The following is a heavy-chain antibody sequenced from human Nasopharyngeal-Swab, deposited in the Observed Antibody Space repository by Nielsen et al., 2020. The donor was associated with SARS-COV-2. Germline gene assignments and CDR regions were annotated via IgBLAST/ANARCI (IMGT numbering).Heavy chain of an antibody. V-gene: IGHV4-34*01. J-gene: IGHJ6*03. CDR3: ARGGAGVVPAPVLSLGPYYWYYYMDV. D-gene: IGHD2-2*01. Sequence: WIRQPPGKGLEWIGEVNHGGSTNYNPSLKSRVTISVATSKNQFSLKLSSVTAADTAVYYCARGGAGVVPAPVLSLGPYYWYYYMDVWGKETTVTVSS. CDR2: VNHGGST.